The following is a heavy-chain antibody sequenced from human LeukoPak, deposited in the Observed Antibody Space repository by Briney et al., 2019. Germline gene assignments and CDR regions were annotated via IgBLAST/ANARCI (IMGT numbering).Heavy chain of an antibody. Sequence: PSETLSLTCTVSGGSISSYYWTWIRQPPGKGLEWIGYLYYSGSTNYNPSLKSRVTISVDTSKNQFSLKLSSVTAADTAVYYCARRGTVTTERFDYWGQGTLVTVSS. CDR2: LYYSGST. D-gene: IGHD4-11*01. CDR3: ARRGTVTTERFDY. V-gene: IGHV4-59*08. J-gene: IGHJ4*02. CDR1: GGSISSYY.